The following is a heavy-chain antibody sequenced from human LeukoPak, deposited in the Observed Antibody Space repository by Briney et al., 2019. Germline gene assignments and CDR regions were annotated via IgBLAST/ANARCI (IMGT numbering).Heavy chain of an antibody. D-gene: IGHD1-26*01. J-gene: IGHJ4*02. V-gene: IGHV3-30-3*01. Sequence: GGSLRLSCAASGFTFSSYAMHWVRQAPGKGLEWVAVISYDGSNKYYADSVKGRFTISRDNSKNTLYLQMNSLRAEDTAVYYCARDFSGSDFVYWGQGTLVTVSS. CDR3: ARDFSGSDFVY. CDR2: ISYDGSNK. CDR1: GFTFSSYA.